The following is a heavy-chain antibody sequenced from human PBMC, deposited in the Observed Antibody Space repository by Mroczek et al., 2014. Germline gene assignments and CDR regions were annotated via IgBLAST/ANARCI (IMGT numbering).Heavy chain of an antibody. J-gene: IGHJ3*02. CDR2: ISGSGNTI. D-gene: IGHD7-27*01. Sequence: QVQLVESGGGLVKPGGSLRLSCEASGFIFSDYYITWIRQAPGKGLEWVSYISGSGNTIYYADSVEGRFTISRDNAKNLVFLQMNSLRAEDTAVYYCARDYHIYDWGFDAFDIWGQGTMVTVSS. CDR1: GFIFSDYY. V-gene: IGHV3-11*01. CDR3: ARDYHIYDWGFDAFDI.